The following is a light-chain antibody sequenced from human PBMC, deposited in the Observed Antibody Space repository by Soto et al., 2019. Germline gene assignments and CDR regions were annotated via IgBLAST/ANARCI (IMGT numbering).Light chain of an antibody. J-gene: IGKJ1*01. CDR2: GTS. CDR3: QQYNNWPRT. Sequence: IVLTQSPGTLSLSPGDRATLSCRASQSVGTLYLAWYQQKPGQAPRLLISGTSTRATGIPARFSGSGSGTEFTLTISSLQSEDFAVYYCQQYNNWPRTFGQGTKVDIK. V-gene: IGKV3-15*01. CDR1: QSVGTLY.